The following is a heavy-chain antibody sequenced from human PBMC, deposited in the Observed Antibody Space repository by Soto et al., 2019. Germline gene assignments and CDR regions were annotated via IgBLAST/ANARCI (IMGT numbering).Heavy chain of an antibody. D-gene: IGHD3-10*01. Sequence: AISCRIKNPGKGLEWMGGIIPIFGTANYAQKFQGRVTITADESTSTAYMELSSLRSEDTAVYYCAADYSGSGTGLGNCAQVTFLSLHS. CDR1: A. CDR3: AADYSGSGTGLGNCAQVTFLSLHS. V-gene: IGHV1-69*01. CDR2: IIPIFGTA. J-gene: IGHJ5*01.